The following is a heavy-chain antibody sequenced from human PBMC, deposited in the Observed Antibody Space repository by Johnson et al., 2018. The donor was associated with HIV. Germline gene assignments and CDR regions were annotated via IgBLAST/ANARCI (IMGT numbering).Heavy chain of an antibody. Sequence: QVQLVESGGGVVQPGWSLRLSCAVSGFTFSGYGMHWVRQTPGKGLEWVAFIRHDGNNKYYADSMRGRLTISSDNAMNSLYLQMNSLRAEDTAVYYCARDVVGVRSGYLDAFDIWGQGTMVTVSS. CDR1: GFTFSGYG. J-gene: IGHJ3*02. D-gene: IGHD3-3*01. V-gene: IGHV3-30*02. CDR3: ARDVVGVRSGYLDAFDI. CDR2: IRHDGNNK.